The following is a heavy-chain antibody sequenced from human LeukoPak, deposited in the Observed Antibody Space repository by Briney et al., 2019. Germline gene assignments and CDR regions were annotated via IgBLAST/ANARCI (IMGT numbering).Heavy chain of an antibody. J-gene: IGHJ4*02. CDR1: ASTFTVSY. V-gene: IGHV1-2*02. CDR3: LSVTWSDHLADFDN. Sequence: GASVKLSCTASASTFTVSYLHWVRQAHGPGLELLGWIKPNIGVTNYAQKFRGRANMTRDTSINTGYMDLTRLTSDQTARYYFLSVTWSDHLADFDNWGQGTLVTVSS. D-gene: IGHD3-3*01. CDR2: IKPNIGVT.